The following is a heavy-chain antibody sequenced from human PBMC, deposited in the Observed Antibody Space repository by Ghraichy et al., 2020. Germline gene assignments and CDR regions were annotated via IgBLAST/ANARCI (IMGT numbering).Heavy chain of an antibody. CDR2: IFYSGST. D-gene: IGHD5-18*01. Sequence: SETLSLTCTVSGGSISGYYWSWIRQPPGKGLEWIGYIFYSGSTNYNPSLKSRVTISLDTSKNQFSLKLSSVTAADTAVYYCARRGYSHVSGVHGMDVWGLGTAVTVSS. CDR1: GGSISGYY. V-gene: IGHV4-59*08. CDR3: ARRGYSHVSGVHGMDV. J-gene: IGHJ6*02.